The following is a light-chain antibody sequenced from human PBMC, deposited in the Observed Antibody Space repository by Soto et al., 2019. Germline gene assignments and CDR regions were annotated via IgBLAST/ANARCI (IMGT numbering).Light chain of an antibody. CDR2: EVT. V-gene: IGLV2-8*01. J-gene: IGLJ3*02. CDR3: SSHGGINNVV. Sequence: QSVLTQPPSASGSPGQSVTISCTGTSSDVGGYNYVSWYQQHPDKAPRLMVYEVTKRPSGVPARFSGSKSGNTASLTVSGLQAEDEADYYCSSHGGINNVVFGGGTKRPS. CDR1: SSDVGGYNY.